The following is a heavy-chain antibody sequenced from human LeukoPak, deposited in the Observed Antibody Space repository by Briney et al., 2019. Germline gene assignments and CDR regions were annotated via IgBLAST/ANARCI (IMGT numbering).Heavy chain of an antibody. J-gene: IGHJ6*02. V-gene: IGHV3-48*01. Sequence: GGSLRLSCAASGFTFSSYSMNWVRQAPGKGLEWVSYIRSSSSTIYYADSVKGRFTISRDNAKNSLYLQMNSLRAEDTAVYYCARDHIVVVTAKNYYYYGMDVWGQGTTVTVSS. D-gene: IGHD2-21*02. CDR3: ARDHIVVVTAKNYYYYGMDV. CDR1: GFTFSSYS. CDR2: IRSSSSTI.